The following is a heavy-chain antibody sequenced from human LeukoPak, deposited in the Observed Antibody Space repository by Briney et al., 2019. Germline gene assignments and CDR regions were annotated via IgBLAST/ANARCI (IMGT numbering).Heavy chain of an antibody. CDR1: GFTFSSYG. Sequence: GRSLRLSCAASGFTFSSYGMHWVRQAPGKGLEGVAVISYDGSNKYYADSVKGRFTISRDNSKNTLYLQMNSLRAEDTAVYYCAVTMVPIEYWGQGALVSVSS. J-gene: IGHJ4*02. CDR3: AVTMVPIEY. V-gene: IGHV3-30*03. D-gene: IGHD3-10*01. CDR2: ISYDGSNK.